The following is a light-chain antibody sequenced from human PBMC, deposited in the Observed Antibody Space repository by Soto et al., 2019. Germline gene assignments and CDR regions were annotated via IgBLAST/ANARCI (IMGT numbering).Light chain of an antibody. CDR2: AAS. CDR1: QGISSY. CDR3: QQYYSYLFT. V-gene: IGKV1-8*01. J-gene: IGKJ3*01. Sequence: AIRMTQSPSSLSASTGDRVTITCRASQGISSYLAWYQQKPGKAPKLLIYAASTLQSGVPSRFSGSGSGTDFTLTISCLQSEDVATYYCQQYYSYLFTFGPGTKVDIK.